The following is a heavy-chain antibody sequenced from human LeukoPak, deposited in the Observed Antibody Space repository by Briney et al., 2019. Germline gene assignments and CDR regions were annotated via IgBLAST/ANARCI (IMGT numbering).Heavy chain of an antibody. D-gene: IGHD5-18*01. V-gene: IGHV3-21*01. CDR3: ARDQIGHSCGPFHY. J-gene: IGHJ4*02. CDR2: ISSSSSYI. Sequence: GGSLRLSGAASGFTFSSYSMNWVRQAPGKGLEWVSSISSSSSYIYYADSVKGRFTISRDNAKNSLYLQMNSLRAEDTAVYYCARDQIGHSCGPFHYWGQGTLVTVSS. CDR1: GFTFSSYS.